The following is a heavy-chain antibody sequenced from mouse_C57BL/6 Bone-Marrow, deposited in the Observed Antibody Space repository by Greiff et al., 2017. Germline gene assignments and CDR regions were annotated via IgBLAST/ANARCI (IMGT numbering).Heavy chain of an antibody. CDR3: AREDYYGSSFWYFDV. Sequence: DVQLVESEGGLVQPGSSMKLSCTASGFTFSDYYMAWVRQVPEKGLEWVANINSDGSSTYYLDALKSRFIISRDNAKNILYLQMSSLKSEDTAKYYCAREDYYGSSFWYFDVWGTGTTVTVSS. V-gene: IGHV5-16*01. CDR2: INSDGSST. CDR1: GFTFSDYY. J-gene: IGHJ1*03. D-gene: IGHD1-1*01.